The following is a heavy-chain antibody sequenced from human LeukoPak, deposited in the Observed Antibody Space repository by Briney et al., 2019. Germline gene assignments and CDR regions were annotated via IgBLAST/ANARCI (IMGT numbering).Heavy chain of an antibody. Sequence: SVNVSCKASGGTFSSYPISWVRQAPGQGLEWMGGIIPIFGTANYAQKFQGRVTITADESTSTAYMELSSLRSEDTAVYYCARGARPYYYYGMDVWGQGTTVTVSS. J-gene: IGHJ6*02. CDR1: GGTFSSYP. V-gene: IGHV1-69*13. CDR2: IIPIFGTA. CDR3: ARGARPYYYYGMDV.